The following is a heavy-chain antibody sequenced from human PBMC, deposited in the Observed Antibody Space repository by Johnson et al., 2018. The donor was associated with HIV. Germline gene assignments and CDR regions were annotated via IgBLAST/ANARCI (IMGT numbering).Heavy chain of an antibody. CDR1: GFTFDDYG. CDR2: ISGSDHST. CDR3: ARVRAGRENAFDI. Sequence: VQLVESGGGVVRPGGSLRLSCAASGFTFDDYGMSWVRQAPGKGLEWVSPISGSDHSTYYADSVRGRFTISRDNSKNTLSLQMNSPRVDDTAIYYCARVRAGRENAFDIWGQGTMVTVSS. V-gene: IGHV3-23*04. D-gene: IGHD1-26*01. J-gene: IGHJ3*02.